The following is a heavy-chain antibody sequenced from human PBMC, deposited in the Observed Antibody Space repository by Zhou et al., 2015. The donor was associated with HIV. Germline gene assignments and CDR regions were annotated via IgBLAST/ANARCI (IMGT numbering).Heavy chain of an antibody. Sequence: QVQLEQFGAAVKKPGSSVKVSCSASGGAFTNFIITWVRQAPGQGLEWMGEIIPKYGTTNRAQKFQDRLSMTADESTNTAHMQLTSLTDDDTAVYFCARSRFLEVGHKHYMDVWGKGTTVIVSS. CDR3: ARSRFLEVGHKHYMDV. D-gene: IGHD3-3*01. V-gene: IGHV1-69*01. J-gene: IGHJ6*03. CDR2: IIPKYGTT. CDR1: GGAFTNFI.